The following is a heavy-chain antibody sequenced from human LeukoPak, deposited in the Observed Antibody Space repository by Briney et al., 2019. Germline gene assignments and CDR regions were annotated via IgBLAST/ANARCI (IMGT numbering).Heavy chain of an antibody. CDR2: IYYSGST. Sequence: SETLSLTCSVSGGSVSSGSYYWSWIRQPPGKGLEWIGYIYYSGSTNYNPSLKSRVTISVDTSKNHFSLKLSSVTAADTAVYYCARRIVGIEFDYWGQGTLVTVSS. J-gene: IGHJ4*02. CDR1: GGSVSSGSYY. CDR3: ARRIVGIEFDY. V-gene: IGHV4-61*03. D-gene: IGHD3-22*01.